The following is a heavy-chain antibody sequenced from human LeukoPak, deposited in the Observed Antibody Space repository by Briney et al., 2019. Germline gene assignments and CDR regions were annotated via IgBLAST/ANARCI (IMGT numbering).Heavy chain of an antibody. J-gene: IGHJ4*02. Sequence: GSLRLSCAASGFTFSSYGMHWVRQAPGKGLEWVAVIWYDGSNKYYADSVKGRFTISRDNAKNSLYLQMNSLRAEDTAVYYCARDWEGALDYWGQGTLVTVSS. CDR1: GFTFSSYG. V-gene: IGHV3-33*01. D-gene: IGHD1-26*01. CDR2: IWYDGSNK. CDR3: ARDWEGALDY.